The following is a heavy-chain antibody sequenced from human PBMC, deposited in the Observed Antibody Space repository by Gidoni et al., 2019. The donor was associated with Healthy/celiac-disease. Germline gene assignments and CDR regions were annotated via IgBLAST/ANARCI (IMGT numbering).Heavy chain of an antibody. CDR1: GASFSGYY. CDR2: INHSGST. V-gene: IGHV4-34*01. CDR3: ARGFPGITIFGVVTDFDY. D-gene: IGHD3-3*01. J-gene: IGHJ4*02. Sequence: QVQLQQWGAGLLKPSETLSLTCAVYGASFSGYYWGWIRQPPGKGLEWIGEINHSGSTNYNPSLKSRVTISVDTSKNQFSLKLSSVTAADTAVYYCARGFPGITIFGVVTDFDYWGQGTLVTVSS.